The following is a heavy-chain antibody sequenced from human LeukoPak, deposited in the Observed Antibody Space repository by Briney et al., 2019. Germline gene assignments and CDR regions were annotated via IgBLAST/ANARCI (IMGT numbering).Heavy chain of an antibody. CDR1: GFTFSSYE. Sequence: PGGSLRLSCAASGFTFSSYEMNWVRQAPGKGLEWVPYISSSGSTIYYADSVKGRFTISRDNAKNSLYLQMNSLRAEDTAVYYCVRGGGNYDFWSGNNWFDPWGQGTLVTVSS. CDR2: ISSSGSTI. V-gene: IGHV3-48*03. D-gene: IGHD3-3*01. J-gene: IGHJ5*02. CDR3: VRGGGNYDFWSGNNWFDP.